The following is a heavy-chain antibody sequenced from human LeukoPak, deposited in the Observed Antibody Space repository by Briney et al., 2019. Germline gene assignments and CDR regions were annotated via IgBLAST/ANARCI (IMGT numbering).Heavy chain of an antibody. Sequence: QTGGSLRLSCAASGFTFSSYAMSWVRQAPGKGLEWVSAISGSGGSTYYADSVKGRFTISRDNSKNTLYLQMNSLRAEDTAVYYCAKDLLDYGDCYFDYWGQGTLVTVSS. CDR1: GFTFSSYA. D-gene: IGHD4-17*01. CDR3: AKDLLDYGDCYFDY. J-gene: IGHJ4*02. CDR2: ISGSGGST. V-gene: IGHV3-23*01.